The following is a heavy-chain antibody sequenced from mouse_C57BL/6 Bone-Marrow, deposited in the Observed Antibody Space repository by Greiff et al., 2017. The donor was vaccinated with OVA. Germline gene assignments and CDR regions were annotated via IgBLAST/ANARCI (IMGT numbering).Heavy chain of an antibody. J-gene: IGHJ3*01. CDR1: GYTFTDYN. CDR2: INPNNGGT. D-gene: IGHD2-3*01. CDR3: ARGDGYSAWFAY. V-gene: IGHV1-18*01. Sequence: VQLKQSGPELVKPGASVKIPCKASGYTFTDYNMDWVKQSHGKSLEWIGDINPNNGGTIYNQKFKGKATLTVDKSSSTAYMELRSLTSEDTAVYYCARGDGYSAWFAYWGQGTLVTVSA.